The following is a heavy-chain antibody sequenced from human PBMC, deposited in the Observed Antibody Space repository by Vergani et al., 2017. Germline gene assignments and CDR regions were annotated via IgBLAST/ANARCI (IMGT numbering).Heavy chain of an antibody. CDR1: GYSFTSYW. Sequence: EVQLVQSGAAVKKPGESLRISCKGSGYSFTSYWISWVRQMPGKGLQWMGRIDPSDSNTNYSPSFQGHVTISADKSISTAYLQWSSLKASDTAMYYCARHVCSSTSGSPFDYWGQETLVTVSS. J-gene: IGHJ4*02. CDR2: IDPSDSNT. CDR3: ARHVCSSTSGSPFDY. V-gene: IGHV5-10-1*03. D-gene: IGHD2-2*01.